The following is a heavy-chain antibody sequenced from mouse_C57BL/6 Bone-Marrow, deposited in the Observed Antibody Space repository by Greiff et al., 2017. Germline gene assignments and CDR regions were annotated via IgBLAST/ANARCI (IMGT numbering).Heavy chain of an antibody. V-gene: IGHV8-8*01. D-gene: IGHD6-5*01. CDR3: ARMPMGWPWYFDV. CDR1: GFSLSTFGMG. Sequence: QVQLKQSGPGILQPSQTLSLTCSFSGFSLSTFGMGVGWIRQPSGKGLEWLAHIWWDDDKYYNPALKSRLTISKDTSKNQVFLKIANVDTADTATYYCARMPMGWPWYFDVWGTGTTVTVSS. J-gene: IGHJ1*03. CDR2: IWWDDDK.